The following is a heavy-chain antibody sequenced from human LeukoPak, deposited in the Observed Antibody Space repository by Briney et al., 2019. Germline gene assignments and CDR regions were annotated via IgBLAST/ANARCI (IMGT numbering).Heavy chain of an antibody. CDR2: VSYSGSA. Sequence: SETLSLTCIVSGGSISSGSYYWGWIRQPPGKGLEWIGSVSYSGSAYYNPSLKSRVTISVDTSKNQFSLKLSSVTAADTAVYYCARHATYYGDLDYWGQGTLVTVSS. V-gene: IGHV4-39*01. CDR1: GGSISSGSYY. D-gene: IGHD4-17*01. CDR3: ARHATYYGDLDY. J-gene: IGHJ4*02.